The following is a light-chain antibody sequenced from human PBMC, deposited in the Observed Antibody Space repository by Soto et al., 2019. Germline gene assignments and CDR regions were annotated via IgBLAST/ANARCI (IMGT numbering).Light chain of an antibody. CDR1: QSVSSY. Sequence: MVLTQYPARLSVSPGERSAFACSASQSVSSYLAWYQQKPGQAPRLLIYDASNRATGIPARFSGSGSGTDFTLTISSLEPEDFAVYYCQQRRNWPPITFGQGIRLEIK. J-gene: IGKJ5*01. CDR3: QQRRNWPPIT. V-gene: IGKV3-11*01. CDR2: DAS.